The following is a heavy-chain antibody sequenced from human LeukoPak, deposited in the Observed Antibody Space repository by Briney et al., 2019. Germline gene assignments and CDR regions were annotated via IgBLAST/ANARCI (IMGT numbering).Heavy chain of an antibody. Sequence: ASVKVSCKASGYTFTDYYMHWVRQAPGQGLEWMGWINAKSGDTRYAQKFQARVTMTRDTSITTTYMEVSRLSSDDTAVYYCARQNTGQLDYWGQGTLVTVSS. CDR3: ARQNTGQLDY. D-gene: IGHD2-8*02. J-gene: IGHJ4*02. V-gene: IGHV1-2*02. CDR1: GYTFTDYY. CDR2: INAKSGDT.